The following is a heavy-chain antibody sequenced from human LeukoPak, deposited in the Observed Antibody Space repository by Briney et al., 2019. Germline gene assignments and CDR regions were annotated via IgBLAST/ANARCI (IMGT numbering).Heavy chain of an antibody. CDR3: ARDPTDIVVVPAVPYYMDV. J-gene: IGHJ6*03. CDR2: IGSGGTTI. V-gene: IGHV3-48*03. D-gene: IGHD2-2*01. Sequence: QSGGSLRLSCAASGFTFRNYEMNWVRQAPGKGLEWVPFIGSGGTTIYYADSVKGRVTISRDNAKNSLYLQMNSLRAEDTAVYYCARDPTDIVVVPAVPYYMDVWGKGTTVTISS. CDR1: GFTFRNYE.